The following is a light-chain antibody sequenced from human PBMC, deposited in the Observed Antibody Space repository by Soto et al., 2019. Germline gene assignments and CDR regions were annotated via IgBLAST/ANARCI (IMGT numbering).Light chain of an antibody. CDR2: EVS. Sequence: QSVLTQPASVSGSPGQSITISCTGTSSDVGSYNLVSWYQQHPGKAPKLMIYEVSKRPSGVSNRFSGSKSGNTASLTISGLQAEDEADYYCCSYAGSSTSFGTATKLTVL. CDR1: SSDVGSYNL. CDR3: CSYAGSSTS. V-gene: IGLV2-23*02. J-gene: IGLJ1*01.